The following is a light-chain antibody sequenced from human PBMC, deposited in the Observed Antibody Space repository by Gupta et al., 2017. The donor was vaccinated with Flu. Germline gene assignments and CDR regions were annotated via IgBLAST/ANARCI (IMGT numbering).Light chain of an antibody. CDR3: QQYGSSPLT. V-gene: IGKV3-20*01. J-gene: IGKJ4*01. CDR1: QSVSSSY. Sequence: EIVLTQFPGTLSLSPGERATLSCRASQSVSSSYLAWYQQKPGQAPRLLIYGASSRATGIPDRFSGSGSGTDFTLTISRLEPEDFAVYYCQQYGSSPLTFGRGTKLEIK. CDR2: GAS.